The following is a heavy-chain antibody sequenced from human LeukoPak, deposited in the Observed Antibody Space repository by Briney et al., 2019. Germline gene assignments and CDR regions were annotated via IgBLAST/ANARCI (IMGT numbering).Heavy chain of an antibody. V-gene: IGHV4-31*03. CDR2: IYYSGST. J-gene: IGHJ5*02. CDR1: GGSISSGGYY. D-gene: IGHD4-17*01. Sequence: SETLSLTCTVSGGSISSGGYYWSWIRQHPGKGLEWIGYIYYSGSTYYNPSLKSRVTISVDTSKNQFSLKLSSVTAADTAVYYCARDRSYGDYLNWFDPWGQGTLLTVSS. CDR3: ARDRSYGDYLNWFDP.